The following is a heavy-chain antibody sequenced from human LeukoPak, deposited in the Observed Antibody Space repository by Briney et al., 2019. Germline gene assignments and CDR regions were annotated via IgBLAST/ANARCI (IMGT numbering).Heavy chain of an antibody. CDR1: GYTFTGYY. V-gene: IGHV1-2*02. CDR3: ARDAVSVGHYYDSSGYNDWFDP. D-gene: IGHD3-22*01. J-gene: IGHJ5*02. CDR2: INPNSGGT. Sequence: ASVKVSCKASGYTFTGYYMHWVRQAPGQGLEWMGWINPNSGGTNYAQKFQGRDAMTRDTSISTAYMELSRLRSDDTAVYYCARDAVSVGHYYDSSGYNDWFDPWGQGTLVTVSS.